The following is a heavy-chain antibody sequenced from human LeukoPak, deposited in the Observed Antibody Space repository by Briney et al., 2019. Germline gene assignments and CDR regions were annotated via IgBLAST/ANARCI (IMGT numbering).Heavy chain of an antibody. CDR2: IYSSGNT. D-gene: IGHD2/OR15-2a*01. V-gene: IGHV4-39*01. CDR1: GDSISTSGYY. Sequence: SETLSLTCTVSGDSISTSGYYWGWIRQPPGKGLEWIGTIYSSGNTYYNPSLKSRVTISVDTSKNQFSLRLNSVTAADTAVYYFSPILGLTKDYWGQGTPVTVSS. J-gene: IGHJ4*02. CDR3: SPILGLTKDY.